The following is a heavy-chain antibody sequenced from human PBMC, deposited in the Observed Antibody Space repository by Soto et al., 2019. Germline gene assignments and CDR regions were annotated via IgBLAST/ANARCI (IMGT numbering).Heavy chain of an antibody. CDR2: IYYSGST. D-gene: IGHD6-6*01. CDR1: GGSISSGDYY. Sequence: SETLSLTCTVSGGSISSGDYYWSWIRQPPGKGLEWIGYIYYSGSTYYNPSLKSRVTISVDTSKNQFSLKLSSVTAADTAVYYCARGVRSSSPGSPFDYWGQGTLVTVSS. J-gene: IGHJ4*02. V-gene: IGHV4-30-4*01. CDR3: ARGVRSSSPGSPFDY.